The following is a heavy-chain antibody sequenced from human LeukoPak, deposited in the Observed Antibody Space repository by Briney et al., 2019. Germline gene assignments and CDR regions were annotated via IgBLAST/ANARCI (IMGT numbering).Heavy chain of an antibody. J-gene: IGHJ3*02. V-gene: IGHV1-24*01. Sequence: ASVKVSCKASGHTFTGYYMHWVRQAPGQGLEWMGGFDPEDGETIYAQKFQGRVTMTEDTSTDTAYMELSSLRSEDTAVYYCATDQRGVGATGAFDIWGQGTMVTVSS. CDR2: FDPEDGET. CDR1: GHTFTGYY. CDR3: ATDQRGVGATGAFDI. D-gene: IGHD1-26*01.